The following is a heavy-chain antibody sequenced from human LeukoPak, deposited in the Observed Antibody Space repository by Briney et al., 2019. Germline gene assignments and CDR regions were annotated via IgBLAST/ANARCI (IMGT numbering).Heavy chain of an antibody. D-gene: IGHD1-26*01. V-gene: IGHV4-59*01. J-gene: IGHJ4*02. Sequence: SETRSLTCTGSGGSISSYYWSWIRQPPGKGLEWIGYIYYSGSTNYNPSLKSRVTISVDTSKNQFSLKLSSVTAADTAVYFCAREGFSGSYYDYWGQGTLVTVSS. CDR2: IYYSGST. CDR3: AREGFSGSYYDY. CDR1: GGSISSYY.